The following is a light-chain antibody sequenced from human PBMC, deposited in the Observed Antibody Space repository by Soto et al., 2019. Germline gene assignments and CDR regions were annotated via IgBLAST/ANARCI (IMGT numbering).Light chain of an antibody. Sequence: QSVLTQPPSVSGAPGQRVTISCTGSSSNIGAGYDVHWYQQLPGTAPKLLIYGNSNRPSGVPDQFSGSKSGTSASLAITGLQAEDEADYYCQSYDSSLSGSEYVFGTGTKLTVL. CDR2: GNS. CDR3: QSYDSSLSGSEYV. V-gene: IGLV1-40*01. CDR1: SSNIGAGYD. J-gene: IGLJ1*01.